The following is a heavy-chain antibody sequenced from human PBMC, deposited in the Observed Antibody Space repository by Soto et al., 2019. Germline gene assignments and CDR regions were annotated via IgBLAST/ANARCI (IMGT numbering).Heavy chain of an antibody. Sequence: SVKVSCKASGGTFSSYAISWVRQAPGQGLEWMGGIIPIFGTANYAQKFQGRVTITADESTSTAYMELSSLRSEDTAVYYCARDWTQLHGMDVSGQGTTLIVSS. V-gene: IGHV1-69*13. CDR1: GGTFSSYA. J-gene: IGHJ6*02. D-gene: IGHD1-1*01. CDR3: ARDWTQLHGMDV. CDR2: IIPIFGTA.